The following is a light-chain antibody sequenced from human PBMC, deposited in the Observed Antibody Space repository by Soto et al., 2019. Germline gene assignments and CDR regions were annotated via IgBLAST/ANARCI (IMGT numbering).Light chain of an antibody. Sequence: EVGMTQSPVTLSVSPGERATLSCRASQNVNSNLAWYRQKPGQAPRLLIYGASTRATGIPARFSGSGSGTEFTLTISSLQSEDFAIYYCQQYNTWPPLTFGGGTKVEI. CDR2: GAS. CDR3: QQYNTWPPLT. CDR1: QNVNSN. V-gene: IGKV3-15*01. J-gene: IGKJ4*01.